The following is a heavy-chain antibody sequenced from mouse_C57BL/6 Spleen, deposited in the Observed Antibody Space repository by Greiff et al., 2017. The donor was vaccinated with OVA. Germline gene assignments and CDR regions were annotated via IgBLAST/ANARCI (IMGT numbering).Heavy chain of an antibody. CDR2: ISSGSSTI. J-gene: IGHJ2*01. V-gene: IGHV5-17*01. Sequence: EVKLQESGGGLVKPGGSLKLSCAASGFTFSDYGMHWVRQAPEKGLEWVAYISSGSSTIYYADTVKGRFTISRDNAKNTLFLQMTSLRSEDTAMYYCARGRLLDYWGQGTTLTVSS. D-gene: IGHD2-2*01. CDR3: ARGRLLDY. CDR1: GFTFSDYG.